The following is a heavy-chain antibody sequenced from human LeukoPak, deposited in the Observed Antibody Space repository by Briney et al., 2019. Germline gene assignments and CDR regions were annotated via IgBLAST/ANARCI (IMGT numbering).Heavy chain of an antibody. CDR2: IYHSGST. D-gene: IGHD6-25*01. J-gene: IGHJ5*02. V-gene: IGHV4-59*08. CDR3: ARHRMSAGSDWFDP. CDR1: GGSISSNY. Sequence: SETLSLTCTVSGGSISSNYWSWIRQPPGKGLEWIGYIYHSGSTNYNPSLKSRVTISVDTSKNQFSLKLSSVTAADTALYYCARHRMSAGSDWFDPWGQGTLVIVSS.